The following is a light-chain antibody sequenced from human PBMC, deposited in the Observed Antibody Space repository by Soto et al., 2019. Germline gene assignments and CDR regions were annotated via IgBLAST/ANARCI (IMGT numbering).Light chain of an antibody. J-gene: IGKJ4*01. V-gene: IGKV1-8*01. CDR3: QQYDIYPPA. CDR1: QSIGTY. Sequence: AIRMTHSPSSFSASTGDRFTITCRARQSIGTYLAWYQQIPGRAPKLLIFAASPVQRGVPSRFSGSGSGTDFTLTISCLQAEDFSNYHCQQYDIYPPAFDGGTKVEIK. CDR2: AAS.